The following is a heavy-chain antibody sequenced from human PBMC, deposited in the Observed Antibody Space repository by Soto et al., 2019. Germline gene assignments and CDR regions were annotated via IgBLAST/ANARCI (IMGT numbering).Heavy chain of an antibody. CDR2: INTGKGNT. CDR3: ARDPWGGAVDAFAI. CDR1: GYNFTTYA. D-gene: IGHD3-10*01. V-gene: IGHV1-3*04. Sequence: QVQFVQSGAEVKKPGASVKVSCKASGYNFTTYAIHWVRQAPGQRLEWMGWINTGKGNTKYSQKFQGRVTITRDTSASTAYMDLSSLRSGDTAVYYCARDPWGGAVDAFAIWGQGTMVTVSS. J-gene: IGHJ3*02.